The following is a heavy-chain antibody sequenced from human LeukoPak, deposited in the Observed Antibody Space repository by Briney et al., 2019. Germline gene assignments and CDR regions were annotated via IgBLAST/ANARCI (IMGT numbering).Heavy chain of an antibody. J-gene: IGHJ4*02. CDR3: AKRSGINYGFFDS. D-gene: IGHD1-26*01. Sequence: GGSLRLSCAASGFTFSSYAMHWVRQALGKGLEWVAVISYDGSNKYYADSVKGRFTISRDNSKNTLYLQMNSLRSEDTAVYYCAKRSGINYGFFDSWGQGTLVTVSS. V-gene: IGHV3-30*04. CDR2: ISYDGSNK. CDR1: GFTFSSYA.